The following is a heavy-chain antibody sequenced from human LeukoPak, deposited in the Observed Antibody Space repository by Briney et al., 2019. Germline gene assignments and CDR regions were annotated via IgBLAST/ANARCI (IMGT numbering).Heavy chain of an antibody. Sequence: ASVKVSCKASGYTFTNYDINWVRQATGQGLEWMGWMNPNSGNTGYAQKFQGGVTMTRNTSISTAYMELSSLRSEDTAVYYCARVHGDYPLDYYYYMDVWGKGTTVTVSS. CDR2: MNPNSGNT. D-gene: IGHD4-17*01. J-gene: IGHJ6*03. CDR1: GYTFTNYD. CDR3: ARVHGDYPLDYYYYMDV. V-gene: IGHV1-8*01.